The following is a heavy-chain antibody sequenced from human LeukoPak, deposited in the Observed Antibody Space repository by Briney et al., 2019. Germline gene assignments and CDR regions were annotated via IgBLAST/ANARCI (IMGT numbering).Heavy chain of an antibody. V-gene: IGHV3-7*01. D-gene: IGHD3-16*01. CDR2: IKEDGGEK. J-gene: IGHJ3*02. Sequence: PGGSLRLSCAASGFTFSRYWMSWVRQAPGKGLEWVANIKEDGGEKDFVDSVKGRLSISRDNAKNSLYLQVNSLRAEDTAVYFCTREGVGGFDIWGQGAMVTVSS. CDR1: GFTFSRYW. CDR3: TREGVGGFDI.